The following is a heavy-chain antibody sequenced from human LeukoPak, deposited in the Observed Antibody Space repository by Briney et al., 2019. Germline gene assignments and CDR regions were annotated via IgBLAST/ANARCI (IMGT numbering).Heavy chain of an antibody. Sequence: SVKVSCKASGGTFSSYAISWVRQAPGQGLEWMGGIIPIFGTANYAQKYQGRVTITADKSTSTAYMELSSLRSEDTAVYYCARAPKYCGGDCYSDYWGQGTLVTVSS. J-gene: IGHJ4*02. CDR3: ARAPKYCGGDCYSDY. CDR2: IIPIFGTA. V-gene: IGHV1-69*06. D-gene: IGHD2-21*02. CDR1: GGTFSSYA.